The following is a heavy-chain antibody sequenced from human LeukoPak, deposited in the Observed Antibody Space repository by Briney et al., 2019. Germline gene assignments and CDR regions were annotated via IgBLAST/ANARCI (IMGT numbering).Heavy chain of an antibody. CDR2: ISGRGGST. CDR3: ARVLSGRGSLSSYYYYMDV. J-gene: IGHJ6*03. D-gene: IGHD2/OR15-2a*01. V-gene: IGHV3-23*01. CDR1: GFTFSSYD. Sequence: GGSVRLSCTSSGFTFSSYDMIWVRQAPGKGLEWGSGISGRGGSTDYADSVKGGFTISRDNYKNTLYLQLNSLRAEDTAVYYCARVLSGRGSLSSYYYYMDVWGKGTTVTIFS.